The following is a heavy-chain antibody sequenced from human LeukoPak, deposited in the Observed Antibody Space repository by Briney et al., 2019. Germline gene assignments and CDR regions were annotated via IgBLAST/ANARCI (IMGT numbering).Heavy chain of an antibody. CDR3: AKGGNTMDRGLTTY. V-gene: IGHV3-23*01. CDR1: GFTFNNYA. CDR2: ISGSGGNT. Sequence: GGSLRLSCAASGFTFNNYAMNWVRQAPGKGLEWVSAISGSGGNTYYADSVKGRFTISRDNSKNTLYLQINSLRAEDTAVYYCAKGGNTMDRGLTTYWGQGTLVTVSS. D-gene: IGHD3-10*01. J-gene: IGHJ4*02.